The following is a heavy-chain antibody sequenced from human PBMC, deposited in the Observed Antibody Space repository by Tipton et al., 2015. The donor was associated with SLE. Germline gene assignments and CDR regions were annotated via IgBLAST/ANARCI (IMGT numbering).Heavy chain of an antibody. CDR3: ARERVGATTWFDP. J-gene: IGHJ5*02. V-gene: IGHV3-23*01. CDR2: ISGSGGST. CDR1: GFTFSSYA. D-gene: IGHD1-26*01. Sequence: SLRLSCAASGFTFSSYAMNWVRQAPGKGLEWVSAISGSGGSTYYADSVKGRFTISRDNSKNTLYLQMNSLRAEDTAVYYCARERVGATTWFDPWGQGTLVTVSS.